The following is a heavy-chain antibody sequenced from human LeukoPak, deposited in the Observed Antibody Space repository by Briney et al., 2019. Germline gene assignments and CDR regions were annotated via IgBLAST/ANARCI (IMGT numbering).Heavy chain of an antibody. D-gene: IGHD2-15*01. CDR1: GYSFTSYW. CDR3: ARHGPYCSGGSCYSYYYYGMDV. V-gene: IGHV5-10-1*01. J-gene: IGHJ6*02. CDR2: IDPSDSYT. Sequence: GESLKISCKGSGYSFTSYWISWVRQMPGKGLEWMGRIDPSDSYTNYSPSFQGHVTISADKSISTAYLQLSSLKASDTAMYYCARHGPYCSGGSCYSYYYYGMDVWGQGTTVTVSS.